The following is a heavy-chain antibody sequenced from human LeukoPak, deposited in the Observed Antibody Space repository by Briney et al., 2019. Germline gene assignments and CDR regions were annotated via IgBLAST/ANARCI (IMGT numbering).Heavy chain of an antibody. CDR3: ARAYSSGWSPNFDY. D-gene: IGHD6-19*01. V-gene: IGHV4-59*08. CDR2: IYYSGST. CDR1: GGSISNYY. Sequence: SETLSLTCTVSGGSISNYYWSWVRQPPGKGLEWIGYIYYSGSTNYNPSLKSRVTISVDTSKNQFSLKLSSVTAADTAVYYCARAYSSGWSPNFDYWGQGTLVTVSS. J-gene: IGHJ4*02.